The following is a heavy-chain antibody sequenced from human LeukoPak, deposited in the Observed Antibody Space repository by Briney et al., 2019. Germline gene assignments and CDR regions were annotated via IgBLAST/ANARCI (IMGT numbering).Heavy chain of an antibody. CDR3: ARQELLWFGELSDP. CDR2: ITPSGGRT. Sequence: ASVKVSCKASGYTFTSYYFHWVRQAPGQGLEWMGIITPSGGRTKYAQKLQGRVTMTTDTSTSTAYMELRSLRSDDTAVYYCARQELLWFGELSDPWGQGTLVTVSS. V-gene: IGHV1-46*01. J-gene: IGHJ5*02. CDR1: GYTFTSYY. D-gene: IGHD3-10*01.